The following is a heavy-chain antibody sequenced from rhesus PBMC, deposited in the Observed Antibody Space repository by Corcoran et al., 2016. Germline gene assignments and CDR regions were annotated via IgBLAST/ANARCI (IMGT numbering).Heavy chain of an antibody. D-gene: IGHD4-23*01. CDR1: GGSISRRY. J-gene: IGHJ4*01. CDR3: ARLYSMVDY. CDR2: IYGSGSST. V-gene: IGHV4-169*01. Sequence: QLQLQESGPGLVKPSETLSVTCAVPGGSISRRYGGSLHQAPGKGLEWIGYIYGSGSSTNYNPSLKSRVTLSVATSKNQLSLKLSSVTAADTAVYYCARLYSMVDYWGQGVLVTVSS.